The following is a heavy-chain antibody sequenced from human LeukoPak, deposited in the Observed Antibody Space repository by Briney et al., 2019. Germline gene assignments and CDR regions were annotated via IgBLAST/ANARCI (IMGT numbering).Heavy chain of an antibody. V-gene: IGHV4-34*01. CDR2: INHSGST. Sequence: GSLRLSCAASGFTFSSYAMSWVRQAPGKGLEWIGEINHSGSTNYNPSLKSRVTISVDTSKNQFSLKLSSVTAADTAVYYCASSITDTYNYWGQGTLVTVSS. J-gene: IGHJ4*02. CDR1: GFTFSSYA. D-gene: IGHD3-10*01. CDR3: ASSITDTYNY.